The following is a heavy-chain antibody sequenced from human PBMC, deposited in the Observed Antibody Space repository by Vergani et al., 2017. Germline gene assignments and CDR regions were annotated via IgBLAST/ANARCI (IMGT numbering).Heavy chain of an antibody. CDR3: AKDGVRLRFLEWLLWY. Sequence: QVQLQQWGAGLLKPSETLSLTCAVYGGSFSGYYWSWIRQPPGKGLEWIGEINHSGSTNYNPSLKSRVTISVDTSKNQFSLKLSSVTAADTAVYYCAKDGVRLRFLEWLLWYWGQGTLVTVSS. J-gene: IGHJ4*02. CDR1: GGSFSGYY. CDR2: INHSGST. V-gene: IGHV4-34*01. D-gene: IGHD3-3*01.